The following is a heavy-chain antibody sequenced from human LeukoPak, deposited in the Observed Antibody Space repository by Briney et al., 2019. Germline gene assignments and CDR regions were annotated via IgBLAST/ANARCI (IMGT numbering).Heavy chain of an antibody. CDR1: GGAISSANW. J-gene: IGHJ6*04. CDR2: IFHSGNT. CDR3: ARESCTSSSCYARYYYGMDV. V-gene: IGHV4-4*02. Sequence: SGTLPLTCAVSGGAISSANWWSWASQPPGKGLEWIGEIFHSGNTNYNPSLKSRVTISVDKSKNQFSLKLTSVTAADTAVYYCARESCTSSSCYARYYYGMDVWGKGTTVTVSS. D-gene: IGHD2-2*01.